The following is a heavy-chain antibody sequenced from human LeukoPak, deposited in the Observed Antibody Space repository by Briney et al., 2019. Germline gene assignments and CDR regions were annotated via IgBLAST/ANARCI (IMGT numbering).Heavy chain of an antibody. Sequence: SVKVSCKASGGTFSSYAISWVRQAPGQWLEWMGRIIPILGIANYAQKFQGRVTITADKSTSTAYMELSSLRSEDTAVYYCARDGRPVTNLGMDVWGQGTTVTVSS. V-gene: IGHV1-69*04. CDR2: IIPILGIA. D-gene: IGHD4-17*01. CDR1: GGTFSSYA. CDR3: ARDGRPVTNLGMDV. J-gene: IGHJ6*02.